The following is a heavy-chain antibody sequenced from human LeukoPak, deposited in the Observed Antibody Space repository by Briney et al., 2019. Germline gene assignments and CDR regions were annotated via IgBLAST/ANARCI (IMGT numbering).Heavy chain of an antibody. V-gene: IGHV3-53*01. CDR3: AGGSYYGSGTRPGYLGY. CDR1: GFSVNNNY. Sequence: GGSLRLSCAASGFSVNNNYVGWVRQAPGKGLEWVSSMDNFAITYYADSVQGRFTISRDSSRNTVFLQMNSLRVEDTAVYYCAGGSYYGSGTRPGYLGYWGLGTLVTVSS. D-gene: IGHD3-10*01. CDR2: MDNFAIT. J-gene: IGHJ4*02.